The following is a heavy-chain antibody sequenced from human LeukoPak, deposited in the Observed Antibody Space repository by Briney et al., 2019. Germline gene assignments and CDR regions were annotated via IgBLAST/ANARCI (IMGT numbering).Heavy chain of an antibody. D-gene: IGHD5-24*01. Sequence: GGSLRLSCGASGFTFSSYSMNWVRQAPGKGLEWVAFIRYDGSNKYYADSVKGRFTISRDNSKNTLYLQMNSLRAEDTAVYYCAREGYNPPEVGYYYYMDVWGKGTTVTISS. CDR2: IRYDGSNK. CDR1: GFTFSSYS. J-gene: IGHJ6*03. V-gene: IGHV3-30*02. CDR3: AREGYNPPEVGYYYYMDV.